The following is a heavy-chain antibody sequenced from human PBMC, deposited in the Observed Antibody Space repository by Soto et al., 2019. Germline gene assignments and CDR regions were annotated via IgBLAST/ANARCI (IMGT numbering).Heavy chain of an antibody. V-gene: IGHV3-23*01. Sequence: GGSLRLSCAASGFTFSSYAMSWVRQAPGKGLEWVSAISGSGGSTYYADSVKGRFTISRDNSKNTLYLQMNSLRAEDTAVYYCAKVVDPYYYYYGMDVWGQGTTVTVSS. D-gene: IGHD2-21*01. CDR2: ISGSGGST. CDR3: AKVVDPYYYYYGMDV. CDR1: GFTFSSYA. J-gene: IGHJ6*02.